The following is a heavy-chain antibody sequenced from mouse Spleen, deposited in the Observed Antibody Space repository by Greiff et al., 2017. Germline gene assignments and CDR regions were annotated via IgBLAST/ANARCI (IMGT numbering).Heavy chain of an antibody. V-gene: IGHV3-6*01. D-gene: IGHD1-1*01. J-gene: IGHJ1*01. CDR1: GYSITSGYY. CDR3: AGLRRSYWYFDV. CDR2: ISYDGSN. Sequence: EVKVEESGPGLVKPSQSLSLTCSVTGYSITSGYYWNWIRQFPGNKLEWMGYISYDGSNNYNPSLKNRISITRDTSKNQFFLKLNSVTTEDTATYYCAGLRRSYWYFDVWGAGTTVTVSS.